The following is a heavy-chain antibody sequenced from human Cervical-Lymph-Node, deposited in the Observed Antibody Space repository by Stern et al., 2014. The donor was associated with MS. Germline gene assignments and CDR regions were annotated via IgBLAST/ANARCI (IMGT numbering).Heavy chain of an antibody. CDR2: ISPHTGGA. V-gene: IGHV1-2*06. J-gene: IGHJ6*02. CDR1: GYSFPDFN. Sequence: VHLVESGAEVKKPGASVKVSCKASGYSFPDFNTHWVRQAPGQGLRWMGRISPHTGGARYAEKFQGRVTMTRDTSITTAYMELDRLTSDDTAVYYCATHGGSSFQMDVWGQGTTVTVSS. CDR3: ATHGGSSFQMDV. D-gene: IGHD6-13*01.